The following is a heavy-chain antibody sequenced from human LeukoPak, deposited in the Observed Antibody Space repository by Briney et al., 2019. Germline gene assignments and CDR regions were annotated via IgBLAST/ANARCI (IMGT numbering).Heavy chain of an antibody. CDR3: ARQGSVASHYGDPTYYYYGMDV. CDR1: GYTFTSYG. V-gene: IGHV1-18*01. J-gene: IGHJ6*02. CDR2: ISAYNGNT. Sequence: AASVTVSCTASGYTFTSYGISWVRQAPGQGLEWMGWISAYNGNTNYAQKLQGSVTMTTDTSTSTAYMELRSLRSDDTAVYYCARQGSVASHYGDPTYYYYGMDVWGQGTTVTVSS. D-gene: IGHD4-17*01.